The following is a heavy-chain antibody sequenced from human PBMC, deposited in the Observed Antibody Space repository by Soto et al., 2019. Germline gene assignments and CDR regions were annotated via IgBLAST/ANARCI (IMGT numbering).Heavy chain of an antibody. J-gene: IGHJ4*02. V-gene: IGHV4-39*02. Sequence: SETLSLTCTVSGDSISSSPYSWGWIRQPPGKGLEWIGSIYYSGSTYYNPSLKSRVTISVDTSKNQFSLKLSSVTAADTAVYYCAREVVGATTKTGMRIDYWGQGILVTVSS. CDR2: IYYSGST. D-gene: IGHD1-26*01. CDR3: AREVVGATTKTGMRIDY. CDR1: GDSISSSPYS.